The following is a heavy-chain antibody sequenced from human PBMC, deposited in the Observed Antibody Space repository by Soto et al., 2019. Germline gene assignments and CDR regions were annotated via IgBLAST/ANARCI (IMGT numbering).Heavy chain of an antibody. CDR2: IKSKTDGGTT. V-gene: IGHV3-15*07. CDR1: GFTFSNAW. CDR3: TTDSYITMIVVRCDY. D-gene: IGHD3-22*01. J-gene: IGHJ4*01. Sequence: EVQLVESGGGLVKPGGSLRLSCAASGFTFSNAWINWVRQAPGKGLEWVGRIKSKTDGGTTDFAAAVRGRFAISRADSKNMVYMQMNSLKTEDTAVYYCTTDSYITMIVVRCDYWCHGTLVTISS.